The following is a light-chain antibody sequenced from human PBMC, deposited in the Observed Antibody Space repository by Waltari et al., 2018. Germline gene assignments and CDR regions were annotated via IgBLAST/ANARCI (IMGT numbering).Light chain of an antibody. J-gene: IGKJ2*01. CDR3: QQYGSSVMYT. Sequence: EVVLTHSPATLSLSPGGRATLSRRASQSVSRSRVAWYLHKPGQAPRLLIYGASGSATGIPDRFSGSGSGTDFSLTISRVEPEDFAVYYCQQYGSSVMYTFGQGTKLEIK. CDR1: QSVSRSR. CDR2: GAS. V-gene: IGKV3-20*01.